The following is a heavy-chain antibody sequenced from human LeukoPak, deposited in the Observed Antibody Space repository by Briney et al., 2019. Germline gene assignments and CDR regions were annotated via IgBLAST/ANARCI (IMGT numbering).Heavy chain of an antibody. CDR2: IHYSGHT. Sequence: SETLSLTCTVTGGSISNYYWSWIPQPPGKGLEWIAYIHYSGHTNYNPSLKSRVTISLDTSKNQFSLKLTSVTAADTALYYCARQQLPDGTYYFDYWGQGTLVTVSP. J-gene: IGHJ4*02. CDR1: GGSISNYY. CDR3: ARQQLPDGTYYFDY. V-gene: IGHV4-59*01. D-gene: IGHD6-13*01.